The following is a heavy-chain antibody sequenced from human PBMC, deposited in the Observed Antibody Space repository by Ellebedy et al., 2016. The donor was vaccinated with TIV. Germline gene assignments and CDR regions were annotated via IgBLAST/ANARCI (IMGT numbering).Heavy chain of an antibody. V-gene: IGHV3-23*01. D-gene: IGHD3-22*01. Sequence: GESLKISCAASGFTFSNFAMSSVRQAPGKGLEWVSTISHTGSRTYYANSVEGRFIISRGNSKRTVYLQMNSLRVEDTAVYYCAKGRGGGSDSSAPRYYFDYWGLGTLVTVSS. J-gene: IGHJ4*02. CDR1: GFTFSNFA. CDR3: AKGRGGGSDSSAPRYYFDY. CDR2: ISHTGSRT.